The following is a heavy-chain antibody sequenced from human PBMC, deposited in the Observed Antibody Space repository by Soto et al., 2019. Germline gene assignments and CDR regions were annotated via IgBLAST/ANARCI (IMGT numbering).Heavy chain of an antibody. D-gene: IGHD2-15*01. CDR2: INHSGST. V-gene: IGHV4-34*01. CDR1: GGSFSGYY. J-gene: IGHJ6*02. Sequence: QVQLQQWGAGLLKPSETLSLTCAVYGGSFSGYYWSWIRQPPGKGLEWSGEINHSGSTNYNPSLKRRVTTXXDXSXXQVSLTLSSVTAADTAVYYCARGADTLYYYYGMDVWGQGTTVTVSS. CDR3: ARGADTLYYYYGMDV.